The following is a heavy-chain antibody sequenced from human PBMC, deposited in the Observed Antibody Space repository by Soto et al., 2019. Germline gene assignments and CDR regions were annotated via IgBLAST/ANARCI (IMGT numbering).Heavy chain of an antibody. Sequence: PGGSLRLSCTASGFTVRNNYMNWVRQAPGKGLEWVSLLYSGGSTYYADSVKGRFTISRDNSKNTLYLQMNSLRAEDTAVYYCARAYGDQTNYYYYYYMDVWGKGTTVTVSS. CDR3: ARAYGDQTNYYYYYYMDV. CDR2: LYSGGST. J-gene: IGHJ6*03. CDR1: GFTVRNNY. D-gene: IGHD4-17*01. V-gene: IGHV3-66*01.